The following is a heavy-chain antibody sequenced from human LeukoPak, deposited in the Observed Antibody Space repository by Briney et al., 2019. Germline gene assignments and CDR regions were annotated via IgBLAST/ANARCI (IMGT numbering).Heavy chain of an antibody. Sequence: RASVKVSCKASGYTFTGYYMHWVRQAPGQGLEWMGWINPNSGGTNYAQKFQGRVTMTRDTSISTAYMELSRLRSDDTAVYYCATRWELLLRTFDIWGQGTMVTVSS. J-gene: IGHJ3*02. CDR1: GYTFTGYY. CDR3: ATRWELLLRTFDI. D-gene: IGHD1-26*01. V-gene: IGHV1-2*02. CDR2: INPNSGGT.